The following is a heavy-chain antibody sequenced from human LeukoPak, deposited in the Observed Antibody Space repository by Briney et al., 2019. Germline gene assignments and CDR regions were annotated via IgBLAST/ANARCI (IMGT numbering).Heavy chain of an antibody. CDR2: TFYRSKWYH. J-gene: IGHJ4*02. D-gene: IGHD6-13*01. V-gene: IGHV6-1*01. CDR1: GDSVSSISVA. Sequence: SQTLSLTCAISGDSVSSISVAWNWIRQSPSRGLEWLGRTFYRSKWYHDYAVSVKSRITINLDTSKNQFSLQLNSVTPEDTAVYYCAREVSSSGDYWGQGTLVIVSS. CDR3: AREVSSSGDY.